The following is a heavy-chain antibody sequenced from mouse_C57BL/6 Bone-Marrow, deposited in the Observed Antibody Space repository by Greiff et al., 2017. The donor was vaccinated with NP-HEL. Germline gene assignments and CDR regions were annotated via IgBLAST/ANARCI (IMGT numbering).Heavy chain of an antibody. D-gene: IGHD2-5*01. CDR1: GYTFTSYW. J-gene: IGHJ1*03. V-gene: IGHV1-52*01. Sequence: QVQLQQPGAELVRPGSSVKLSCKASGYTFTSYWMHWVKQRPIQGLEWIGNIDPSDSETHYNQKFKDKATLTVDISSSTAYMQLSSLTSEDSAVYYCATYYSNYWYFDVWGTGTTVTVSS. CDR2: IDPSDSET. CDR3: ATYYSNYWYFDV.